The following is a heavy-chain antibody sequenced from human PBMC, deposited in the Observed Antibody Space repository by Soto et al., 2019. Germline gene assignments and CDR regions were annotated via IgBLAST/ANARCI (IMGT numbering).Heavy chain of an antibody. V-gene: IGHV1-69*13. CDR2: IIPIFGTA. CDR1: GGTFSSYA. CDR3: ARYYDILTGYYLFDY. J-gene: IGHJ4*02. D-gene: IGHD3-9*01. Sequence: ASVKVSCKASGGTFSSYAISWVRQAPGQGLEWMGGIIPIFGTANYAQKFQGRVTITADESTSTAYMELSSLRSEDTAVYYCARYYDILTGYYLFDYWGQGTLVTVSS.